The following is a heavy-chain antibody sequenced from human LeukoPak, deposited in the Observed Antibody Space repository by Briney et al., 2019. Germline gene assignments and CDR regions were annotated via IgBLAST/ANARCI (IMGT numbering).Heavy chain of an antibody. Sequence: GGSLRLSCAASGFTFNNYAMSWVRQAPGKGLEWVSSLSGSGSNTYYADSVKGRFTISRDNSKNTLYLQMNSLRAEDTAVYYCAKGGAMPPFDYWGQGTLVTVSS. CDR3: AKGGAMPPFDY. CDR2: LSGSGSNT. V-gene: IGHV3-23*01. D-gene: IGHD2-2*01. J-gene: IGHJ4*02. CDR1: GFTFNNYA.